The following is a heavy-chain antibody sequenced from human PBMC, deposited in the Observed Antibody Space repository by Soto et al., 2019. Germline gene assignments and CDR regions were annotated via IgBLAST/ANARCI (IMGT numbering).Heavy chain of an antibody. CDR2: TYYRSKWYN. Sequence: HSQTLSLTCAISGDSVSGNSAAWNWIRQSPSRGLEWLGRTYYRSKWYNDYAVSVKSRITVTPDTSKNQFSLHLNSVTPEDTAVEYRARDFPYYEIIDSYFDYWGQGALVTVSS. CDR1: GDSVSGNSAA. D-gene: IGHD3-16*01. CDR3: ARDFPYYEIIDSYFDY. V-gene: IGHV6-1*01. J-gene: IGHJ4*02.